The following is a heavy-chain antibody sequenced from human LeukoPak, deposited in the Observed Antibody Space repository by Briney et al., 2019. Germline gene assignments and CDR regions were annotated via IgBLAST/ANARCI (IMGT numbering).Heavy chain of an antibody. Sequence: GGSLRLSCAAYGFTLSSYAMSWVRQAPGKGLEWVSGVSVSGSSTHYADSVKGRFTVSRDNSKNTLYLQMNSLRAEDTAVYYCAKASRLLHGSGSYPGYFDYWGQGTLVTVSS. CDR2: VSVSGSST. D-gene: IGHD3-10*01. V-gene: IGHV3-23*01. J-gene: IGHJ4*02. CDR1: GFTLSSYA. CDR3: AKASRLLHGSGSYPGYFDY.